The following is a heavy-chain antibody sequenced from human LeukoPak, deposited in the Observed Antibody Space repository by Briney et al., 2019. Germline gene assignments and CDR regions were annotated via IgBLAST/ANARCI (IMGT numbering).Heavy chain of an antibody. V-gene: IGHV3-23*01. CDR3: SKDVFSGTYPTAFGY. Sequence: GGSLRLSCAASGFTFSSYGMNWVRQAPGKGLEWVSGIGGSGGCTYYRDSVKGRFTISRDNSRNTLYLQMNSLRAEDTAVYYCSKDVFSGTYPTAFGYWGQGALITVSS. CDR2: IGGSGGCT. CDR1: GFTFSSYG. J-gene: IGHJ4*02. D-gene: IGHD1-26*01.